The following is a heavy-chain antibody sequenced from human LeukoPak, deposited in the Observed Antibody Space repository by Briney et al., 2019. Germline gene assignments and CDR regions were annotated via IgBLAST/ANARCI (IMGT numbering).Heavy chain of an antibody. CDR2: IRSKAYGGTT. J-gene: IGHJ5*02. CDR3: TRIVPAAT. CDR1: GFTFGDYA. D-gene: IGHD2-2*01. V-gene: IGHV3-49*04. Sequence: GGSLRLSWTASGFTFGDYAMSWVRQAAGRGLEWVGFIRSKAYGGTTEYAASVKGRFTISRDDSKSIAYLQMNSLKTEDTAVYYCTRIVPAATWGQGTLVTVSS.